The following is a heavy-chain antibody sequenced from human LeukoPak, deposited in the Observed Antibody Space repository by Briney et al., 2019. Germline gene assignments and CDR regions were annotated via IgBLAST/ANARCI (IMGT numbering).Heavy chain of an antibody. J-gene: IGHJ3*02. CDR2: ITTNGGTT. Sequence: PGGSLRLSCAASGFTFSDYPMHWVRQAPGKGLEYVSAITTNGGTTYYATSVKGRFIISRDNSKNTLYLQMGSLRVEDMGVYYCARPSPIVVAPGALDIWGQGTMVTVSS. CDR1: GFTFSDYP. D-gene: IGHD2-15*01. V-gene: IGHV3-64*01. CDR3: ARPSPIVVAPGALDI.